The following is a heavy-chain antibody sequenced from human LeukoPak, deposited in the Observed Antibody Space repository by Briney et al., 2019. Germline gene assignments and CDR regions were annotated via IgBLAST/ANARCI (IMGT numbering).Heavy chain of an antibody. Sequence: PSETLSLTCTVSGGSISSYYWSWIRQPPGKGLEWIGYIYYSGSTNYNPSLKSRVTISVDTSKNQFSLKLSSVTAADTAVYYCARGYYYDSSGYMYAFDIWGQGTMVTVSS. D-gene: IGHD3-22*01. V-gene: IGHV4-59*01. CDR1: GGSISSYY. J-gene: IGHJ3*02. CDR2: IYYSGST. CDR3: ARGYYYDSSGYMYAFDI.